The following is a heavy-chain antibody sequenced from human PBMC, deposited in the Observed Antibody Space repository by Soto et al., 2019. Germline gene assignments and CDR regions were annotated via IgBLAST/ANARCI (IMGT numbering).Heavy chain of an antibody. V-gene: IGHV3-23*01. D-gene: IGHD3-10*01. CDR3: AKDLGTEPPDSYYGMDA. CDR1: GFTFSSYA. Sequence: GGSLRLSCAASGFTFSSYAMSWVRQAPGKGLEWVSAISGSGGSTYYADSVKGRFTISRDNSKNTLYLQMNSLRAEDTAVYYCAKDLGTEPPDSYYGMDAWGKGTTLTVSS. J-gene: IGHJ6*04. CDR2: ISGSGGST.